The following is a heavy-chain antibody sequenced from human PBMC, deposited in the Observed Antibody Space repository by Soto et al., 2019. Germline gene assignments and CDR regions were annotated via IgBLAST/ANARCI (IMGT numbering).Heavy chain of an antibody. CDR1: GYTFTSYD. CDR3: ARDLRVGTTWYFDY. Sequence: ASVKVSCKASGYTFTSYDINWVRQATGQGLEWMGWMNPNSGNTGYAQKFQGRVTMTRNTSISTAYMELSSLRSEDTAVYYCARDLRVGTTWYFDYWGQGTLVTVSS. CDR2: MNPNSGNT. J-gene: IGHJ4*02. V-gene: IGHV1-8*01. D-gene: IGHD1-7*01.